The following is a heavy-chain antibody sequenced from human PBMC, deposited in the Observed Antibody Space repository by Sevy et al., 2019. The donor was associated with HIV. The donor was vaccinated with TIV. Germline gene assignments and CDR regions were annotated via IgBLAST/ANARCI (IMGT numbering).Heavy chain of an antibody. D-gene: IGHD2-8*01. V-gene: IGHV3-48*03. J-gene: IGHJ5*02. CDR1: GFTFSSYD. CDR3: TRNGGAFDNGFDP. Sequence: GSLRLCCTASGFTFSSYDMNWVRQAPGKGLEWVSKISSSGSSIYYADSVKGRFTISRDNAKNSLNLQMNSLRAEDTAVYYCTRNGGAFDNGFDPWGQGTLVTVSS. CDR2: ISSSGSSI.